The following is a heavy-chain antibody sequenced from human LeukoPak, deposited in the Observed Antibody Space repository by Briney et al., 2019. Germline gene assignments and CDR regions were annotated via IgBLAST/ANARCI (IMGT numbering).Heavy chain of an antibody. D-gene: IGHD3-10*02. CDR3: AELGITMIGGV. CDR1: GFTFSTYG. V-gene: IGHV3-48*04. Sequence: GGTLRLSCGASGFTFSTYGMTWVRQAPGKGLEWVSYISSSGSTIYYADSVKGRFTISRDNAKNSLYLQMNSLRAEDTAVYYCAELGITMIGGVWGKGTTVTISS. J-gene: IGHJ6*04. CDR2: ISSSGSTI.